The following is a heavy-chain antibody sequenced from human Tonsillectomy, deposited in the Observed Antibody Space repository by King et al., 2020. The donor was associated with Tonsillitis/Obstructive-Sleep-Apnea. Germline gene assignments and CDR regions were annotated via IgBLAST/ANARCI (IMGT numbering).Heavy chain of an antibody. V-gene: IGHV1-18*01. Sequence: VQLVQSGAEVKKPGASVTVSCKASGYTFSSHGISWVRLAPGQGLEWLGWISAYNGNTKYAQKLQGRVTMTTDTSTSTAYMELRSLTSDDTAVYYCARDEPRLHSGDLSVFGHYYYYMDIWGKGTPVTV. J-gene: IGHJ6*03. CDR3: ARDEPRLHSGDLSVFGHYYYYMDI. CDR1: GYTFSSHG. D-gene: IGHD3-16*02. CDR2: ISAYNGNT.